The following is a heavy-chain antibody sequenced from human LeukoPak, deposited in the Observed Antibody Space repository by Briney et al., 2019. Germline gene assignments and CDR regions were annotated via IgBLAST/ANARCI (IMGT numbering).Heavy chain of an antibody. CDR1: GFTFSSYA. V-gene: IGHV3-23*01. CDR2: IGGSGGST. J-gene: IGHJ4*02. Sequence: GGSLRLSCAASGFTFSSYAMSWVRQAPGKGLEWVSAIGGSGGSTYYADSVKGRFTISRDNSKNTLYLQMNSLRAEDTAVYYCAKALLWFGELTFDYWGQGTLVTVSS. D-gene: IGHD3-10*01. CDR3: AKALLWFGELTFDY.